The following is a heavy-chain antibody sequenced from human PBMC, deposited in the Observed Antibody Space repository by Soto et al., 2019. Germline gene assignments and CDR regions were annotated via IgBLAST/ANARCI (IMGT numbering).Heavy chain of an antibody. D-gene: IGHD3-10*01. Sequence: ASVKVSCKVSGYTLTELSMHWVRQAPGKGLEWMGGFDPEDGETIYAQKFQGRVTMTEDTSTDTAYMELSSLGSEDTAVYYCATLGVYITMVRGVSTGPEAYFDYWGQGTLVTVSS. CDR3: ATLGVYITMVRGVSTGPEAYFDY. J-gene: IGHJ4*02. V-gene: IGHV1-24*01. CDR2: FDPEDGET. CDR1: GYTLTELS.